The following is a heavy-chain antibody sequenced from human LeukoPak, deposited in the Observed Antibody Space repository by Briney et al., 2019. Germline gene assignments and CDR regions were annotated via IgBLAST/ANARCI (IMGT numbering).Heavy chain of an antibody. CDR3: AKVGAFDYYYMDV. CDR1: GFTFDDYA. D-gene: IGHD3-16*01. J-gene: IGHJ6*03. Sequence: GGSLRLSCAASGFTFDDYAMHWVRQAPGKGLEWVSLISWDGGSTYYADSVKGRFTISRDNSKNSLYLQMNSLRAEDTALYYCAKVGAFDYYYMDVWGKGTTVTVSS. CDR2: ISWDGGST. V-gene: IGHV3-43D*03.